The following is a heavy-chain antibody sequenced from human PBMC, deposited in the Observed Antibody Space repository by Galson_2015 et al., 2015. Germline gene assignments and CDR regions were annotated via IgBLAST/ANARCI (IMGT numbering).Heavy chain of an antibody. D-gene: IGHD2-2*01. CDR3: VRDSFRTSIGMDV. V-gene: IGHV3-21*01. J-gene: IGHJ6*02. CDR2: ISSGSDYM. CDR1: GFTFSSYS. Sequence: SLRLSCAASGFTFSSYSMNWVRQAPGKGLEWVASISSGSDYMNHADSVKGRFTISRDNAKNTVYLQMNILRAEDTAVYYCVRDSFRTSIGMDVWGQGTTVTVSS.